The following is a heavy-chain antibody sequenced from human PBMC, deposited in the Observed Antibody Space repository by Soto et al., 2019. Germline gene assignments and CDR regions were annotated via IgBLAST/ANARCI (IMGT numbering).Heavy chain of an antibody. D-gene: IGHD2-15*01. CDR3: ARGGYCTGGSCYSYHWDH. Sequence: EVQLVESGGDLVQPGGSLRLSCAASGFIFSNHDMHWVRQATGKGLEWVSGISTAGDTFYSGSVKGRFTISRENAKNSLYLQMKYMRAGDTAVYYCARGGYCTGGSCYSYHWDHWGQGTLVTVSS. CDR2: ISTAGDT. V-gene: IGHV3-13*04. CDR1: GFIFSNHD. J-gene: IGHJ4*02.